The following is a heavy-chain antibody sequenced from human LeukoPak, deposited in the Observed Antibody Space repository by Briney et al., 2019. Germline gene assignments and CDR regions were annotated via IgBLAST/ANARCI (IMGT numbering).Heavy chain of an antibody. V-gene: IGHV1-24*01. CDR3: ATHTISGVVTYAFQM. D-gene: IGHD3-3*01. J-gene: IGHJ3*02. Sequence: ASVKVSCKLSGYSGIELDMHWVRRAPAKGLEWMGGFDREDGGTIYARKFQGRVTMTEDTSTDTAYMELSSLTSEDTAVYYCATHTISGVVTYAFQMWGRGTLVTVSS. CDR1: GYSGIELD. CDR2: FDREDGGT.